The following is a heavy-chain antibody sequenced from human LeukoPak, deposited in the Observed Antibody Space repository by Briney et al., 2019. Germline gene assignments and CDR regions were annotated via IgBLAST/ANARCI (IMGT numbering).Heavy chain of an antibody. J-gene: IGHJ4*02. D-gene: IGHD6-6*01. CDR1: GFTFSSYA. V-gene: IGHV3-64*01. CDR3: ARDRGIAARPAYFDY. CDR2: ISSNGGST. Sequence: GSLRLSCAASGFTFSSYAMHWVRQAPGKGLEYVSAISSNGGSTYYANSVKGRFTISGDNSKNTLYLQMGSLRAEDMAVYYCARDRGIAARPAYFDYWGQGTLVTVSS.